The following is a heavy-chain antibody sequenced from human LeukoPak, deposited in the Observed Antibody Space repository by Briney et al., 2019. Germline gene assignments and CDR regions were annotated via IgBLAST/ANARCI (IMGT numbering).Heavy chain of an antibody. CDR2: IIPMFGTA. CDR1: GGTFSSYA. D-gene: IGHD3-22*01. Sequence: ASVKVSCKASGGTFSSYAISWVRQAPGQGLEWMGGIIPMFGTANYAQKFQGRVTITTDESTSTAYMELSSLRSEDTAVYYCARVRGYYDSSGYYYPFYFDYWGQGTLVTVSS. V-gene: IGHV1-69*05. CDR3: ARVRGYYDSSGYYYPFYFDY. J-gene: IGHJ4*02.